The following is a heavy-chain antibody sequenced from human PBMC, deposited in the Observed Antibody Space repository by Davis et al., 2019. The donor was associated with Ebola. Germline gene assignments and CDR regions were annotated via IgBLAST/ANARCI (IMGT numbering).Heavy chain of an antibody. Sequence: SETLSLTCTVSGGSISSYYWSWIRQPPGKGLEWIGYIYYSGSTYYNPSLKSRVTISVDTSKNQFSLKLSSVTAADTAVYYCASSGSYWNAFDIWGQGTMVTVSS. CDR1: GGSISSYY. J-gene: IGHJ3*02. V-gene: IGHV4-59*06. D-gene: IGHD1-26*01. CDR2: IYYSGST. CDR3: ASSGSYWNAFDI.